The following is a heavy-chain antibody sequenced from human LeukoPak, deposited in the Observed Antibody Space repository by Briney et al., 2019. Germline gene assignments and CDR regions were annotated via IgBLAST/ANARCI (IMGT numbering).Heavy chain of an antibody. J-gene: IGHJ4*02. D-gene: IGHD2-21*01. CDR1: GFTFDDYD. Sequence: PGGSLRLSCAASGFTFDDYDMSWVRQVPGKGLEWVSGITWNGDKTGYADSVKGRFAISRDNTKNSLYLQMDSLRVDDTAIYYCAKAGEFLADFAQWGQGTLVTVSS. V-gene: IGHV3-20*04. CDR3: AKAGEFLADFAQ. CDR2: ITWNGDKT.